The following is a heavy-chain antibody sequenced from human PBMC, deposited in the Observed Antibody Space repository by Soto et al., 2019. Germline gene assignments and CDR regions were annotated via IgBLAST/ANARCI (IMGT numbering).Heavy chain of an antibody. V-gene: IGHV3-74*01. CDR3: ARAERAWRDYYYYYMDV. J-gene: IGHJ6*03. Sequence: GGSLRLSCAASGFTFNNYWMHWVRQAPGKGLVWVSRINSDGSSTSYADSVKGRFTISRDNAKNTLYLQMNSLRAEDTAVYYCARAERAWRDYYYYYMDVWGKGTTVTVSS. CDR1: GFTFNNYW. CDR2: INSDGSST.